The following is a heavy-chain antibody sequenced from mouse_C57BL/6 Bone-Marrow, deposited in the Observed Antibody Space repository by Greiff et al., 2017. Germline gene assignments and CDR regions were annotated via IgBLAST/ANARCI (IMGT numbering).Heavy chain of an antibody. CDR3: ASPCYYGSSYYAMDY. J-gene: IGHJ4*01. Sequence: EVQLVESGGDLVKPGGSLKLSCAASGFTFSSYGMSWVRQTPDKRLEWVATISSGGSYTYYPDRVKGRFTISRDNAKNTLYLQMSSLKSEDTAMYYCASPCYYGSSYYAMDYWGQGTSVTVSS. CDR1: GFTFSSYG. V-gene: IGHV5-6*01. D-gene: IGHD1-1*01. CDR2: ISSGGSYT.